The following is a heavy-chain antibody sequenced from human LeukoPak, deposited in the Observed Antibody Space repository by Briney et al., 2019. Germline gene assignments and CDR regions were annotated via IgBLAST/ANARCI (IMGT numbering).Heavy chain of an antibody. V-gene: IGHV3-21*01. Sequence: PGGSLRLSCAASGFTFSSFTMNWVRQAPGKGLEWVSSVSGASNYIYYADSVRGRFTVSRDNAKNSLYLQMNSLRAVDTALYYCARDEFYESVNFDLWGQGTLVTVSS. CDR1: GFTFSSFT. D-gene: IGHD2/OR15-2a*01. CDR3: ARDEFYESVNFDL. J-gene: IGHJ4*02. CDR2: VSGASNYI.